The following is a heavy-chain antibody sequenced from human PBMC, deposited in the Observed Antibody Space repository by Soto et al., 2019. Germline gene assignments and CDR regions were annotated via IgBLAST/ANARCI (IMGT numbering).Heavy chain of an antibody. Sequence: PGETLSLTCAVYGGSFSGYYWSWIRQPPGKGLEWIGEINHSGSTNYNPALKRRGTISVDTSKNQFSLSLISVTAADTAVYYCTREQSDDNYFDPWGQGTRVTVS. J-gene: IGHJ5*02. V-gene: IGHV4-34*01. CDR2: INHSGST. CDR3: TREQSDDNYFDP. D-gene: IGHD6-19*01. CDR1: GGSFSGYY.